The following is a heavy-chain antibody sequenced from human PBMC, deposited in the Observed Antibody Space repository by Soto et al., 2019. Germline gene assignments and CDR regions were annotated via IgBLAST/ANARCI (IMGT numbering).Heavy chain of an antibody. D-gene: IGHD6-19*01. J-gene: IGHJ3*02. CDR2: IYYSGST. V-gene: IGHV4-59*01. Sequence: SETLSLTCTVSGGSISSYYWSWIRQPPGKGLEWIGYIYYSGSTNYNPSLKSRVTISVDTSKNQFSLRLSSVTAADTAVYYCARVRKAVAPDAFDIWGQGTMVTVSS. CDR1: GGSISSYY. CDR3: ARVRKAVAPDAFDI.